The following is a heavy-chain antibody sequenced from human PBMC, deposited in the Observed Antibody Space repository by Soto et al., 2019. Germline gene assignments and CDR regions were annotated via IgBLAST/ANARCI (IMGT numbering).Heavy chain of an antibody. V-gene: IGHV3-74*01. J-gene: IGHJ5*02. CDR1: GFTFSSSW. Sequence: GGSLRLSCAASGFTFSSSWMHWVRQAPGKGLVWVSRINSDGSSTSYADSVKGRFTISRDNAKNTLYLQMNSLRAEDTAVYYCARDYYDSSGYHQPPFDPWGQGTLVTVSS. CDR2: INSDGSST. D-gene: IGHD3-22*01. CDR3: ARDYYDSSGYHQPPFDP.